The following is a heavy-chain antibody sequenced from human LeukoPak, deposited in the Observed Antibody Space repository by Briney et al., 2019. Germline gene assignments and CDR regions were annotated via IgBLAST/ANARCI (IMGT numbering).Heavy chain of an antibody. CDR2: IASDGSHT. D-gene: IGHD2-21*01. V-gene: IGHV3-30-3*01. CDR1: GFTFSTYF. Sequence: GRSLRLSCAASGFTFSTYFMHWVRQAPGKGLEWVADIASDGSHTFYVESVKGRFTISRDNSKNTLYLQMNSLRAEDTAVYFCARERQDTILHSGAFDIWGQGTIVTGSS. J-gene: IGHJ3*02. CDR3: ARERQDTILHSGAFDI.